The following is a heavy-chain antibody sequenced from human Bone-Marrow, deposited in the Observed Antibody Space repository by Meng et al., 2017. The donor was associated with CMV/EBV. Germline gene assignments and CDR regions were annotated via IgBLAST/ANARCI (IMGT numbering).Heavy chain of an antibody. V-gene: IGHV3-23*01. CDR2: ITGSGNST. CDR3: AKRSGSALDY. J-gene: IGHJ4*02. Sequence: LSYTASGFTFSNFAMRWVRQAPGKGLEWGSTITGSGNSTFYADSVKGRFTISRDNSKNTVHLQMNSLRAEDTAVFFCAKRSGSALDYRSQGTLVTVSS. CDR1: GFTFSNFA. D-gene: IGHD6-25*01.